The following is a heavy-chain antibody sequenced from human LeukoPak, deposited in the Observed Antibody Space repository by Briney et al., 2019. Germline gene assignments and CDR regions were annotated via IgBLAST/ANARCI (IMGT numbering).Heavy chain of an antibody. CDR1: GGSIRYYY. CDR3: ARKGGLFDY. CDR2: IYYNGNT. Sequence: SETLSLTCTVSGGSIRYYYWSWIRQSPGKGLEWIGYIYYNGNTNYNPSLKSRVTISVDMSKNQFSLKMSSVTAADTAVYYCARKGGLFDYWGQGRLVTVSS. D-gene: IGHD2-15*01. V-gene: IGHV4-59*01. J-gene: IGHJ4*02.